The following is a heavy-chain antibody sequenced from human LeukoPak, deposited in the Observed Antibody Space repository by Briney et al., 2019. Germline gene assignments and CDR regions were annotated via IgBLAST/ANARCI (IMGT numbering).Heavy chain of an antibody. CDR3: ARHVAAGTTIDY. CDR2: INSGSDTI. J-gene: IGHJ4*02. CDR1: GFTFRSSS. D-gene: IGHD6-13*01. V-gene: IGHV3-48*02. Sequence: GGSLRLSCEASGFTFRSSSMNWVRQAPGRGLEWISYINSGSDTIYYADSVKGRFTISRDNAKNSLYLQMDSLRDDDTAMYYCARHVAAGTTIDYWGQGTLVTVSS.